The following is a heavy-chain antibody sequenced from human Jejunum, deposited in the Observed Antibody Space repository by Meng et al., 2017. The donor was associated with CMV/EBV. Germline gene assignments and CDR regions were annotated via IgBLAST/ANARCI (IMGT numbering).Heavy chain of an antibody. CDR3: ARVPPSGNYRFDY. J-gene: IGHJ4*02. CDR2: IDYTGTT. D-gene: IGHD6-19*01. CDR1: GACLSNSRYF. V-gene: IGHV4-39*07. Sequence: QPHLQESGPGPFQPSATPSLTCTVSGACLSNSRYFWGWIRQPPGKGLEWIANIDYTGTTYYNPSLTSRVTISRDTSKNQFSLKLNSVTAADTAVYYCARVPPSGNYRFDYWGLGTLVTVSS.